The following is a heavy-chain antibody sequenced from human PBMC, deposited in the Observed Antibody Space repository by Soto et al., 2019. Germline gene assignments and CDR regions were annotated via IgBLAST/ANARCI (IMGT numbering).Heavy chain of an antibody. V-gene: IGHV5-51*01. D-gene: IGHD1-20*01. CDR3: ARTYNWNDYYYGMDV. CDR1: GYSFTTYW. CDR2: IYPGDSDT. Sequence: GESLKISCKGSGYSFTTYWIGWVRQMPGKGLEWMGIIYPGDSDTRYSPSFQGQVTISVDKSISTAYLQWSSLKASDTAMYYCARTYNWNDYYYGMDVWGQGTTVTVSS. J-gene: IGHJ6*02.